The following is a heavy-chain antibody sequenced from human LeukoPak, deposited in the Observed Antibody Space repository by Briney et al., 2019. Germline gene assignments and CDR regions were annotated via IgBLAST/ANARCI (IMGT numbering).Heavy chain of an antibody. Sequence: SVKDSCKASGYIFTSYYMHWVRQAPGQGLEWVGKIITIFGIADYAQKFQGRVAITADKLTGTAYMEMSSLGSEDTAVYYCARDGHKGFDYWGQGTLVTVS. CDR2: IITIFGIA. J-gene: IGHJ4*02. CDR3: ARDGHKGFDY. V-gene: IGHV1-69*04. CDR1: GYIFTSYY.